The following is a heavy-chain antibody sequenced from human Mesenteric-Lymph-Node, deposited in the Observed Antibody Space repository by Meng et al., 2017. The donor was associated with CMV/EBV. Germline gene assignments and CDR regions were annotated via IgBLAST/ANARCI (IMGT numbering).Heavy chain of an antibody. CDR2: IYYSGSA. Sequence: SETLSLTCTVSGGSISSGGYYWTWIRQHPGKGLEWIGYIYYSGSAYYNPSLKSRVTISVDTSKNQFSLKLSSVTAADTAVYFCARAAIEMTTMNLFSGQYYFDSWGQGRLVTVSS. CDR1: GGSISSGGYY. J-gene: IGHJ4*02. CDR3: ARAAIEMTTMNLFSGQYYFDS. V-gene: IGHV4-31*03. D-gene: IGHD5-24*01.